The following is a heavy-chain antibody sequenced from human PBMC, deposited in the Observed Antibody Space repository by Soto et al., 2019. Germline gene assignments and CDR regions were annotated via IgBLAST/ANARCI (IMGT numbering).Heavy chain of an antibody. V-gene: IGHV5-51*01. CDR2: IYPGDSDT. CDR1: GYSFTSYW. CDR3: ATMYDFWSGYPDAFDI. D-gene: IGHD3-3*01. J-gene: IGHJ3*02. Sequence: GESLKISCKGSGYSFTSYWIGWVRQMPGKGLEWMGIIYPGDSDTRYSPSFQGQVTISADKSISTAYLQWSSLKASDTAMYYCATMYDFWSGYPDAFDIWGQGTMVTVSS.